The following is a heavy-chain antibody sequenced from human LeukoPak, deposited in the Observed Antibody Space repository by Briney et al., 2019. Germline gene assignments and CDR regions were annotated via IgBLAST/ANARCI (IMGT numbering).Heavy chain of an antibody. CDR2: IYTSGST. Sequence: SETLSLTCTVSGGSISSGSYYWSWIRQPAGKGLEWIGHIYTSGSTNYNPSLKSRVTISVDTSKNQFSLKLSSVTAADTAVYYCGRDLKENGVPHWGLGTLVTVSS. J-gene: IGHJ4*02. CDR3: GRDLKENGVPH. CDR1: GGSISSGSYY. D-gene: IGHD2-8*01. V-gene: IGHV4-61*09.